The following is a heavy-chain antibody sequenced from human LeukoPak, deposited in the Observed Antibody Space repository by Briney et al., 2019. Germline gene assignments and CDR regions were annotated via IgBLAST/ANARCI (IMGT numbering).Heavy chain of an antibody. D-gene: IGHD3-10*01. Sequence: GGSLRLSCAASGYTFSRYWMHWVRQGPGKGLVWVSRINEDGSSTSYAESVRGRFTISRDNAKNTLYLQMNSLRAEDAAVYYCTTGTFGARDSWGQGTLVTVSS. V-gene: IGHV3-74*01. CDR2: INEDGSST. CDR1: GYTFSRYW. CDR3: TTGTFGARDS. J-gene: IGHJ4*02.